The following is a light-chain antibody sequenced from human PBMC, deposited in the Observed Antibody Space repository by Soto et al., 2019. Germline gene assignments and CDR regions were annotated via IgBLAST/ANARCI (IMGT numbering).Light chain of an antibody. CDR2: SNT. CDR3: SAWDDRLNEGV. J-gene: IGLJ1*01. CDR1: TSNIGSNS. V-gene: IGLV1-44*01. Sequence: QSVLTQPPSASGTPGQRVTLSCSGSTSNIGSNSVNWYQQLPGTAPKLLIFSNTQRPSGVPDRFSGSKSRTSASLAISGLQSEDEADYYCSAWDDRLNEGVFGPGTKLTVL.